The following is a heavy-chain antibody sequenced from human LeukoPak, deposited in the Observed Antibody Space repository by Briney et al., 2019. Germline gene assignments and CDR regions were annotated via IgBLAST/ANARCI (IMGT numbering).Heavy chain of an antibody. V-gene: IGHV4-31*03. CDR3: ATLAARPGN. CDR1: GGSNSSGVYY. CDR2: IYYSGST. D-gene: IGHD6-6*01. J-gene: IGHJ4*02. Sequence: SETLSLTCIVSGGSNSSGVYYWSWIRQHPGKGLEWIGYIYYSGSTYYNPSLKSRVTISVDTSKNQFSLKLSSVTAADTAVYYCATLAARPGNWGQGTLVTVSS.